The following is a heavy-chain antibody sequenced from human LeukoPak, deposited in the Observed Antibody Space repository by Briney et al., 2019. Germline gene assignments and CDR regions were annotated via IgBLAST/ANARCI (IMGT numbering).Heavy chain of an antibody. CDR2: ISSSSSYI. J-gene: IGHJ3*02. V-gene: IGHV3-21*01. CDR3: ARTPPAFDI. D-gene: IGHD2-15*01. CDR1: GFTFSSYS. Sequence: GGSLRLSCAASGFTFSSYSMNWVRQASGKGLEWVSSISSSSSYIYYADSVEGRSTISRDNAQNSLYLQMNSLRAEDTAVYYCARTPPAFDIWGQGTMVTVSS.